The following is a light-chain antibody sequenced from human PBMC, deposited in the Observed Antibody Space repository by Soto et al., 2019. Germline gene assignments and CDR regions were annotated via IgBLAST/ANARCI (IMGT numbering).Light chain of an antibody. CDR2: SNN. J-gene: IGLJ1*01. Sequence: QSVLTQPPSASGTPGQRVTISCSGSSSNIGSNYVYWYHQLPGTAPKLVIYSNNQRPSGVPDRFSGSKSGTSASLAISGLQSEDEADYYCAAWDDSLNGYVFGTGTKLTVL. CDR1: SSNIGSNY. CDR3: AAWDDSLNGYV. V-gene: IGLV1-44*01.